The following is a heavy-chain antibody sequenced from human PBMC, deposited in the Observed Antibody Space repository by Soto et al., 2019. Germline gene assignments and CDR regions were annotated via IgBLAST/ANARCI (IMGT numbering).Heavy chain of an antibody. Sequence: EVQLVDSGGGLVQPGGSLRLSCAASGFTVSNNYMCWVRQAPGKGLEWVSLIYSGGVTHYADSVRGRFTISRDNSRNTLYLQMNSLRADDTAVYYCAKRGTTVTTSLWYWGQGTLVTVSS. CDR1: GFTVSNNY. D-gene: IGHD4-17*01. CDR2: IYSGGVT. CDR3: AKRGTTVTTSLWY. V-gene: IGHV3-66*01. J-gene: IGHJ4*02.